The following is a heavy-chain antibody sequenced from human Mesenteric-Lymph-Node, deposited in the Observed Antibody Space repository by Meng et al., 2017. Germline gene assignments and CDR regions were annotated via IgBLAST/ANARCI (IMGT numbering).Heavy chain of an antibody. D-gene: IGHD1-26*01. CDR2: ISSSSSYI. V-gene: IGHV3-21*01. CDR1: GFTFSSYQ. J-gene: IGHJ4*02. Sequence: ESLKISCAASGFTFSSYQMNWVRQSPGKGLEWVSSISSSSSYIYYADSVKGRFTISRDNAKNSLYLQMNSLRAEDTAVYYCARRYSGSYLDCWGQGTLVTVSS. CDR3: ARRYSGSYLDC.